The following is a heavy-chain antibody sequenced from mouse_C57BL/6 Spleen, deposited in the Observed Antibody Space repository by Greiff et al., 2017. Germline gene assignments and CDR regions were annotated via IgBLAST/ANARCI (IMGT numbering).Heavy chain of an antibody. CDR2: IYPSDSYT. CDR1: GYTFTSYW. D-gene: IGHD2-1*01. CDR3: ARGGAGNYGAMDY. J-gene: IGHJ4*01. V-gene: IGHV1-61*01. Sequence: VQLQQPGAELVRPGSSVKLSCKASGYTFTSYWMDWVKQRPGQGLEWIGNIYPSDSYTNYNQKFKDKATLTVDKSSSTAYMQLSSLTSEDSAVYYCARGGAGNYGAMDYWGQGTSVTVSS.